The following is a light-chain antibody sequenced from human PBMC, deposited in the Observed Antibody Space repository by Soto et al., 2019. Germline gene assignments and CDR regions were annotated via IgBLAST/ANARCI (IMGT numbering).Light chain of an antibody. J-gene: IGLJ1*01. CDR2: TNN. Sequence: QSVLTQPPSASVTPGQRVTISCSGSSSNIGNNPVHWYQQLPGTAPKLLIYTNNQRPSGVPARFSGSKSGTSASLAISGLRSEDEADYYCASWDDGLKGYVFGTGTKVTVL. V-gene: IGLV1-44*01. CDR3: ASWDDGLKGYV. CDR1: SSNIGNNP.